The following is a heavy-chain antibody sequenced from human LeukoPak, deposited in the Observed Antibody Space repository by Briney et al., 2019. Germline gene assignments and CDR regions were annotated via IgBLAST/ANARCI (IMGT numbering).Heavy chain of an antibody. CDR2: ISYDGSNK. Sequence: GGSLRLSCAASGFTFSSYAMHWVRQAPGKGLEWVALISYDGSNKYYADSVKGRFTISRDNAKNSLYLQMNSLRAEDTAVYYCASPMFYYDFWSGYQPYYTDVWGKGTTVTVSS. D-gene: IGHD3-3*01. CDR3: ASPMFYYDFWSGYQPYYTDV. J-gene: IGHJ6*03. CDR1: GFTFSSYA. V-gene: IGHV3-30*03.